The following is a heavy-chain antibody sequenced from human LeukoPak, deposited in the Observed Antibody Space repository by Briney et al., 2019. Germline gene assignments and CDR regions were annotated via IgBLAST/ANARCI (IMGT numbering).Heavy chain of an antibody. J-gene: IGHJ4*02. CDR3: AKGSFGLQIDY. D-gene: IGHD5-24*01. Sequence: GRSLRLSCAASGFTFSSYAMHWVRQAPGKGLEWVAVISYDGSNKYYADSVKGRFTISRDNSKNTLYLQMNSLRAEDTAVYYCAKGSFGLQIDYWGQGTLVTVSS. CDR2: ISYDGSNK. V-gene: IGHV3-30*04. CDR1: GFTFSSYA.